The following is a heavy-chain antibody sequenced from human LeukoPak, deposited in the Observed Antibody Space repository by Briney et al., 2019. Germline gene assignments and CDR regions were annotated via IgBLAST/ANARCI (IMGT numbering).Heavy chain of an antibody. CDR2: ISGSGGST. J-gene: IGHJ6*03. CDR3: AKVAMAGPYYYYYYMDV. CDR1: GFTFSSYA. Sequence: GSLRLSCAASGFTFSSYAMSWVRQAPGKGLEWVSAISGSGGSTYYADPVKGRFTISRDNSKNTLYLQMNSLRAEDTAVYYCAKVAMAGPYYYYYYMDVWGKGTTVTVSS. V-gene: IGHV3-23*01. D-gene: IGHD6-19*01.